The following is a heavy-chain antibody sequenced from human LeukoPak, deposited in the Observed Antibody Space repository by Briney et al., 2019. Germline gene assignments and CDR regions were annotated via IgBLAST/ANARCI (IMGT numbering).Heavy chain of an antibody. CDR3: AREGFWSGYLNWFDP. D-gene: IGHD3-3*01. CDR1: GYTFTSYG. Sequence: ASVKVSCKASGYTFTSYGISWVRQAPGQGLEWMGWISAYNGNTNYAQKLQGRVTMTTDTSTSTADMELRSLRSDDTAVYYCAREGFWSGYLNWFDPWGQGTLVTVSS. J-gene: IGHJ5*02. CDR2: ISAYNGNT. V-gene: IGHV1-18*01.